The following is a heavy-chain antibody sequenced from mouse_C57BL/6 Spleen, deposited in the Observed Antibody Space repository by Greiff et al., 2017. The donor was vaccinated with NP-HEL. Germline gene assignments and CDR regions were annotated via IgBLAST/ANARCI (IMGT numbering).Heavy chain of an antibody. CDR3: ARFGDDNYAMDY. CDR2: INPNNGGT. CDR1: GYTFTDYN. J-gene: IGHJ4*01. V-gene: IGHV1-22*01. Sequence: EVKLMESGPELVKPGASVKMSCKASGYTFTDYNMHWVKQSHGKSLEWIGYINPNNGGTSYNQKFKGKATLTVNKSSSTAYMELRSLTSEDSAVYYCARFGDDNYAMDYWGQGTSVTVSS. D-gene: IGHD2-12*01.